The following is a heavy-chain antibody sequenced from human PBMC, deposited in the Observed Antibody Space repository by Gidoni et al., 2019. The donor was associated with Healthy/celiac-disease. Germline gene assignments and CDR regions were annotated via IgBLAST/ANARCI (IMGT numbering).Heavy chain of an antibody. V-gene: IGHV3-7*01. Sequence: EVQLVESGGGVVQPGGSLRLSCAASGFTFSSYWMSWVRQAPGKGLAWVANIKQDGSEKYYVDSVKGRFTISRDNAKNSLYLQMNSLRAEDTAVYYCARREGSSGWYDWYFDLWGRGTLVTVSS. D-gene: IGHD6-19*01. CDR2: IKQDGSEK. CDR1: GFTFSSYW. J-gene: IGHJ2*01. CDR3: ARREGSSGWYDWYFDL.